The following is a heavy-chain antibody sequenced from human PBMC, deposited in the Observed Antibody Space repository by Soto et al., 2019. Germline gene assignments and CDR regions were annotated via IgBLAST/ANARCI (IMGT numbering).Heavy chain of an antibody. Sequence: GGSLRLSCAASGFTFSSYAMSWVRQAPGKGLQWVSAIGGSGYDTYYADSVKGRFTVSRDNSRDTLHLQMSSLRADDTAIYYCAVPTGIEVTGPDFWGKGSLVPVSS. CDR2: IGGSGYDT. J-gene: IGHJ4*02. CDR3: AVPTGIEVTGPDF. V-gene: IGHV3-23*01. CDR1: GFTFSSYA. D-gene: IGHD6-13*01.